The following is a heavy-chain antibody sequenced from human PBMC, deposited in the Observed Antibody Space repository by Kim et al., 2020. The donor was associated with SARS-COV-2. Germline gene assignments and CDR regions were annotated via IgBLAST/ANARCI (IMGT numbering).Heavy chain of an antibody. CDR1: GFSFVGYA. J-gene: IGHJ4*02. CDR2: INARHTT. Sequence: GGSLRLSCAASGFSFVGYAMGWVRQAPGKGLEWVSTINARHTTYYSDSVKGRFTISRDSSKNVVDLQMNSLRAADTAVYYCAKTIVEARFFDYWGQGTLV. V-gene: IGHV3-23*01. D-gene: IGHD6-6*01. CDR3: AKTIVEARFFDY.